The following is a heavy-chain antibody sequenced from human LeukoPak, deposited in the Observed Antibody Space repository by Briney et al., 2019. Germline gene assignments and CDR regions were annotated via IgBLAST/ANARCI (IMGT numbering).Heavy chain of an antibody. CDR2: IRYDGSNK. CDR3: ARDRPGYCSSTSCYDYYMDV. Sequence: PGGSLRLSCAASGFTFSSYGMHWVRQAPGKGLEWVAFIRYDGSNKYYADSVKGRFTISRDNSKNTLYLQMNSLRAEDTAVYYRARDRPGYCSSTSCYDYYMDVWGKGTTVTVSS. D-gene: IGHD2-2*03. V-gene: IGHV3-30*02. CDR1: GFTFSSYG. J-gene: IGHJ6*03.